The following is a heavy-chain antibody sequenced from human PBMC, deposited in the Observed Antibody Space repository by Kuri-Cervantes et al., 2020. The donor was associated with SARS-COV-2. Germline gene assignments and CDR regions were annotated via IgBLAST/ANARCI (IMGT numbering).Heavy chain of an antibody. D-gene: IGHD4-11*01. V-gene: IGHV2-70*11. CDR2: IDWDDDK. Sequence: SGPTLVKPTQTLTLTCTFSGFSLSTSGMYVSWIRQPPGKALEWLARIDWDDDKYYSTSLKTRLTISKDTSKNQVVLTMTNVDPVDTATYYCARIQATTVIADYWGQGTLVTVSS. J-gene: IGHJ4*02. CDR1: GFSLSTSGMY. CDR3: ARIQATTVIADY.